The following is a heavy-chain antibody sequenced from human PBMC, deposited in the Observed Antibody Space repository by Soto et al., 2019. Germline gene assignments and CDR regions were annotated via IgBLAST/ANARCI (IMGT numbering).Heavy chain of an antibody. Sequence: ASVKVSCKAPGGTFSSYAISWVRQAPGQGLEWMGGIIPIFGTANYAQKFQGRVTITADESTSTAYMELSSLRSEDTAVYYCARASTAMVLGNYYSYGMDVWGKGTRVTVPS. CDR2: IIPIFGTA. CDR1: GGTFSSYA. D-gene: IGHD5-18*01. V-gene: IGHV1-69*13. CDR3: ARASTAMVLGNYYSYGMDV. J-gene: IGHJ6*04.